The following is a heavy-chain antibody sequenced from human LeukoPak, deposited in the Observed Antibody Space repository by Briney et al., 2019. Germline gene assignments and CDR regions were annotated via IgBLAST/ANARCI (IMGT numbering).Heavy chain of an antibody. CDR3: ARGTAP. CDR2: IYYSGST. D-gene: IGHD2-21*02. Sequence: LRLSCAASGFTFSSYVMSWVRQAPGKGLEWIGYIYYSGSTYYNPSLKSRVTISVDTSKSQFSLKLSSVTAADTAVYYCARGTAPWGQGTLVTVSS. CDR1: GFTFSSYV. J-gene: IGHJ5*02. V-gene: IGHV4-31*02.